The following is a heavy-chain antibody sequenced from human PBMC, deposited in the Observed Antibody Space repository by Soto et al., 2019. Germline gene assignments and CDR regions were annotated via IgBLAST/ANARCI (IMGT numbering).Heavy chain of an antibody. V-gene: IGHV3-21*01. CDR1: GFTFSRNT. CDR2: ITSSGSYV. Sequence: GGSLRLSCVTSGFTFSRNTMNWVRQAPGKGLEWVASITSSGSYVYYADSVKGRFSASRDNAKNSLSLQMDSLRPDDTAIYFCVKDEGIEAMDVWGQGTSVTVSS. D-gene: IGHD3-3*02. CDR3: VKDEGIEAMDV. J-gene: IGHJ6*02.